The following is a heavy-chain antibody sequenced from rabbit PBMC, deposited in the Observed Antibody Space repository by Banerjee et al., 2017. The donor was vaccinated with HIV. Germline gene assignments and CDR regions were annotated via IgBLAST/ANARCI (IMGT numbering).Heavy chain of an antibody. CDR2: IYTTDGSA. CDR3: ARGDGGAGGDIWGFYL. Sequence: QSLEESGGGLVKPGGTLTLTCKASGFTISSYYYMCWVRQAPGKGLEWIACIYTTDGSAYYATWAKGRFTISKTSSTTVTLQLTSLTAADTATYFCARGDGGAGGDIWGFYLWGPGTLVTVS. CDR1: GFTISSYYY. V-gene: IGHV1S40*01. J-gene: IGHJ4*01. D-gene: IGHD2-1*01.